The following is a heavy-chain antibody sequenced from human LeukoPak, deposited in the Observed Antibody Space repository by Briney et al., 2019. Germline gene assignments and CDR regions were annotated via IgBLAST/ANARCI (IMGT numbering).Heavy chain of an antibody. Sequence: PGRSLRLSCAAPGFTFDDYAMHWVRQAPGKGLEWVSGISWNSGSIGYADSVKGRFTISRDNAKNSLYLQMNSLRAEDTALYYCAKDSAAFYSNLDYWGQGTLVTVSS. J-gene: IGHJ4*02. D-gene: IGHD4-11*01. V-gene: IGHV3-9*01. CDR1: GFTFDDYA. CDR3: AKDSAAFYSNLDY. CDR2: ISWNSGSI.